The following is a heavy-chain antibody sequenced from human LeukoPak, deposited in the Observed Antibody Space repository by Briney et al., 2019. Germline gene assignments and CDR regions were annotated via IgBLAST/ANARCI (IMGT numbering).Heavy chain of an antibody. CDR3: ARVGSGWYFAFDI. J-gene: IGHJ3*02. Sequence: GGSLRLSCAASGFTFSSYAMSWVRQAPGKGLEWVSSISSSSYIYYADSVKGRFTISRDNAKNSLYLQMNSLRAEDTAVYYCARVGSGWYFAFDIWGQGTMVTVSS. D-gene: IGHD6-19*01. CDR2: ISSSSYI. CDR1: GFTFSSYA. V-gene: IGHV3-21*01.